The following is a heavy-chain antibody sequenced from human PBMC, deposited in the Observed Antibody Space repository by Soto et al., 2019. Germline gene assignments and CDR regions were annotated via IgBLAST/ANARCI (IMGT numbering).Heavy chain of an antibody. CDR2: VYYNGNT. D-gene: IGHD2-2*01. CDR1: GGSMTNYY. CDR3: ARYAKHAYYFDY. V-gene: IGHV4-59*01. Sequence: SETLSLTCSFYGGSMTNYYFSWIRQSPRNGLEWIGFVYYNGNTNYNPSLSSRLTISVNTSTNQFSLKLSSMTTADTAVYYCARYAKHAYYFDYWRRGTLVTVSS. J-gene: IGHJ4*02.